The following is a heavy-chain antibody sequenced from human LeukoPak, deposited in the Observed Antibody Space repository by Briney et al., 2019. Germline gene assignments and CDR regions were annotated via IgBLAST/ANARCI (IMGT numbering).Heavy chain of an antibody. V-gene: IGHV4-39*01. CDR1: SGSIGSCSNY. CDR2: VYYSGST. CDR3: ARASFNVVFGNWFDP. J-gene: IGHJ5*02. D-gene: IGHD2-8*01. Sequence: KSSETLSLTCTVSSGSIGSCSNYWGWIRQAPGKGLEWIGNVYYSGSTFYNPSLKSRVTISVDTSKNQFSLKLRSVTAADTAIYYCARASFNVVFGNWFDPWGQGTLVTVSS.